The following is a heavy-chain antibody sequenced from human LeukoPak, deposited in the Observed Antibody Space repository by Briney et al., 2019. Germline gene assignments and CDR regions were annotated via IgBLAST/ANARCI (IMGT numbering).Heavy chain of an antibody. CDR3: ARELWFANAPGSWLDP. Sequence: PSQTLSLTCVVSGDSISGGAFSWSWIRQPPGKGLEWIGYIFRTGSTFYNPSLKSRVTISVDNSKNQFSLRLTSVTAADTAVYYCARELWFANAPGSWLDPWGQGTLVTVSS. D-gene: IGHD3-10*01. V-gene: IGHV4-30-2*01. CDR2: IFRTGST. J-gene: IGHJ5*02. CDR1: GDSISGGAFS.